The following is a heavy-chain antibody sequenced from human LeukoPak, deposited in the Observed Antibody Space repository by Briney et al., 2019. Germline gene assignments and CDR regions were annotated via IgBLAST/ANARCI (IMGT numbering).Heavy chain of an antibody. D-gene: IGHD1-26*01. CDR1: GGSISSYSYY. Sequence: SETLSLTCTVSGGSISSYSYYWGWIRQPPGKGLEWIGSIYYSGSTNYNPSLKSRVTISVDTSKNHFSLKLSSVTAADTAVYYCAGEWERDAFDIWGQGTMVTVSS. CDR3: AGEWERDAFDI. J-gene: IGHJ3*02. CDR2: IYYSGST. V-gene: IGHV4-39*02.